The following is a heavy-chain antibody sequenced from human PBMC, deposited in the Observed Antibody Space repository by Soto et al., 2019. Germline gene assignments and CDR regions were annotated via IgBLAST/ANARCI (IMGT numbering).Heavy chain of an antibody. CDR1: GFTFSSYA. J-gene: IGHJ4*02. V-gene: IGHV3-23*01. CDR3: AKDSHRRLLPPFFDY. Sequence: GGSLRLSCAASGFTFSSYAMSWVRPAPGKGLEWVSAISGSGGSTYYADSVKGRFTISRDNSKNTLYLLMNSLRAEDTAVYYCAKDSHRRLLPPFFDYWGQGTLVTVSS. D-gene: IGHD2-15*01. CDR2: ISGSGGST.